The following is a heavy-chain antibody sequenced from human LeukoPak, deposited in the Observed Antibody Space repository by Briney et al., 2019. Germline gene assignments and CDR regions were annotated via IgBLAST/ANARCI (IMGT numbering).Heavy chain of an antibody. CDR3: AKGLGAYYGSGSYYKGRRLVLDY. CDR1: GFTVSSNY. D-gene: IGHD3-10*01. CDR2: MYSGGST. J-gene: IGHJ4*02. V-gene: IGHV3-53*05. Sequence: GGSLRLSCAASGFTVSSNYMSWVRQARGKGLEWVSVMYSGGSTYYADSVKGRFTISRDNSKNTLYLQMNSLRPEDTAVYYCAKGLGAYYGSGSYYKGRRLVLDYWGQGTLLTVSS.